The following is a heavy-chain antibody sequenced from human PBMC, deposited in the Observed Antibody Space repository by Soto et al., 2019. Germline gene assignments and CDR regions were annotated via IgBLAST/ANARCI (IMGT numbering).Heavy chain of an antibody. Sequence: GGSLRLSCAASGFTVRRNYMSWIRQAPGKGLEWVSFIYSAGNTYYADSEKSRFTVTRDNYKNTLYLQMDSLSAEDTVVYYCARDIGIGIRGYYLRAFDIWGQGT. CDR2: IYSAGNT. D-gene: IGHD3-22*01. J-gene: IGHJ3*02. V-gene: IGHV3-66*01. CDR3: ARDIGIGIRGYYLRAFDI. CDR1: GFTVRRNY.